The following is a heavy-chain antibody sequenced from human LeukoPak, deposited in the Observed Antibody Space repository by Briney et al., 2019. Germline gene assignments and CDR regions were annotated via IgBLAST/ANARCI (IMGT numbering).Heavy chain of an antibody. CDR2: ISVSGSTI. CDR3: ARDSQGAVAGTSMGDY. J-gene: IGHJ4*02. Sequence: PGGSLRLSCAASGFTFSSYEMNWVRQAPGKGLEWVSYISVSGSTIYYADSVKGRFTISRDNAKNSLYLQMNSLRAEDTAVYYCARDSQGAVAGTSMGDYWGQGTLVTVSS. V-gene: IGHV3-48*03. CDR1: GFTFSSYE. D-gene: IGHD6-19*01.